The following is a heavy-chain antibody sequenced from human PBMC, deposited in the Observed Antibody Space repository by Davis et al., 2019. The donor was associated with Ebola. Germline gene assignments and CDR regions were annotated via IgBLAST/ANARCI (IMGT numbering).Heavy chain of an antibody. V-gene: IGHV3-15*07. CDR1: GFTFNNAW. CDR2: IKSKSDGGKI. J-gene: IGHJ4*02. D-gene: IGHD4-17*01. Sequence: GGSLRLSCAASGFTFNNAWMNWVRQAPGKGLEWVGRIKSKSDGGKIDYAAPVKGRFTISRDDSKNTLYLQMNSLKTEDTAVYYCTTDVSTVTDYWGQGTLVTVSS. CDR3: TTDVSTVTDY.